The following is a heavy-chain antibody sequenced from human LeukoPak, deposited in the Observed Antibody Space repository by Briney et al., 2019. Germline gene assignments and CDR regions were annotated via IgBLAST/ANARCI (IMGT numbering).Heavy chain of an antibody. D-gene: IGHD3-3*01. CDR1: GGTISSYY. CDR2: IHYSGST. J-gene: IGHJ4*02. V-gene: IGHV4-59*12. Sequence: KPSETLSLTCTVSGGTISSYYWNWIRQPPGKGLEWIGYIHYSGSTKYNPSLKSRVTISVDTSKNQFSLKLSSVTAADTAVYYCARGLFYSYYDFWSGSWPLDYWGQGTLVTVSS. CDR3: ARGLFYSYYDFWSGSWPLDY.